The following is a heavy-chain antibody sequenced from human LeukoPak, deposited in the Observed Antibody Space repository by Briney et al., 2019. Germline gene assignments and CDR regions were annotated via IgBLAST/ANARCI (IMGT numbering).Heavy chain of an antibody. CDR3: ARHKPFDGADL. CDR1: GGSISSSSYY. V-gene: IGHV4-39*01. Sequence: PSETLSLTCTVSGGSISSSSYYWGWTRQPPGKGLEWIGNVFFSGTTYYNPSLKSRVTISVDTSKNHFSLKLISVTVADTAMYYCARHKPFDGADLWGQGTLVTVSS. D-gene: IGHD3-16*01. CDR2: VFFSGTT. J-gene: IGHJ5*02.